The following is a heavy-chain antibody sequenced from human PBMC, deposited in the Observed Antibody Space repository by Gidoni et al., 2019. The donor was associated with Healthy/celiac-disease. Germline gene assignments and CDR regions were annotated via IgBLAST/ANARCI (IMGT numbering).Heavy chain of an antibody. Sequence: EVQLVESVGGLVQPGGSLRLSCAASGFTFSSYWMSWVRQAPGKGLEWVANIKQDGSEKYYVDSVKGRFTISRDNAKNSLYLQMNSLRAEDTAVYYCARSWEGYYYDSKGAFDIWGQGTMVTVSS. J-gene: IGHJ3*02. CDR1: GFTFSSYW. CDR2: IKQDGSEK. V-gene: IGHV3-7*03. CDR3: ARSWEGYYYDSKGAFDI. D-gene: IGHD3-22*01.